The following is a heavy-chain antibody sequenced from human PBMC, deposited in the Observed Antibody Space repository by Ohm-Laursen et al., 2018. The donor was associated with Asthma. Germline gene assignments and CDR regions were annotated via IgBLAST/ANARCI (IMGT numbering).Heavy chain of an antibody. CDR2: IDWDDDK. CDR3: ARTGGYGPQFDY. Sequence: PTQTLTLTCTFSGFSLSTSGMRVSWIRQPPGKALEWLARIDWDDDKFYSTSLKTRLTISKDTSKNQVVLTMTNMDPVDTATYYCARTGGYGPQFDYWGQGTLVTVSS. J-gene: IGHJ4*02. CDR1: GFSLSTSGMR. D-gene: IGHD5-18*01. V-gene: IGHV2-70*04.